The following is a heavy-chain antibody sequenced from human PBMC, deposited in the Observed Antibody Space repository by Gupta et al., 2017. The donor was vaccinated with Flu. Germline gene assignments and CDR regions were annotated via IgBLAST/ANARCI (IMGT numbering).Heavy chain of an antibody. CDR1: GCSLSRGGSY. Sequence: QLQLQESGPGLVKPSQTLSLTSTVSGCSLSRGGSYWRWIRQHPGKGLEWIGYIYYSGSTYYNPSLKSRVTISVDTSKNQFSLKLSSVTAADTAVYYCARVVPAALYFDYWGQGTLVTVSS. D-gene: IGHD2-2*01. CDR2: IYYSGST. V-gene: IGHV4-31*03. CDR3: ARVVPAALYFDY. J-gene: IGHJ4*02.